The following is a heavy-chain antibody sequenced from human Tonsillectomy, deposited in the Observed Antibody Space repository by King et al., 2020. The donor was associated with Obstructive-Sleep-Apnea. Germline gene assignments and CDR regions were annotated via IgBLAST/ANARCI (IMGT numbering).Heavy chain of an antibody. J-gene: IGHJ3*02. D-gene: IGHD3-16*01. CDR1: GFTFSSYA. CDR3: AKDQPNDYVWGSYLSNDAFDI. Sequence: VQLVESGGGLVQPGGSLRLSCAASGFTFSSYAMSWVRQAPGKGLEWVSAISGSGGSTYYADSVKGRFTISRDNSKNTLYLQMNSLRAEDTAVYYCAKDQPNDYVWGSYLSNDAFDIWGQGTMVTVSS. CDR2: ISGSGGST. V-gene: IGHV3-23*04.